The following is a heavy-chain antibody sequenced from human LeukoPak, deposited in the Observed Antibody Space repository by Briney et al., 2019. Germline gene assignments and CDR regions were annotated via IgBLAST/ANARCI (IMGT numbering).Heavy chain of an antibody. D-gene: IGHD2-15*01. CDR3: AKDVGYCSGGSCYFGMIDY. CDR2: IGGSGGST. CDR1: GFTFSSYA. Sequence: GGSLRLSCAASGFTFSSYAMSWVRQAPGKGLEWVSAIGGSGGSTYYADSVKGRFTISRDNSKNTLYLQMNSLRAEDTAVYYCAKDVGYCSGGSCYFGMIDYWGQGTLVTVSS. J-gene: IGHJ4*02. V-gene: IGHV3-23*01.